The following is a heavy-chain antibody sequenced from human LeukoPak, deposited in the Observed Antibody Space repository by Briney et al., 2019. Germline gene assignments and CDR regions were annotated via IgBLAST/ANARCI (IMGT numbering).Heavy chain of an antibody. D-gene: IGHD6-19*01. V-gene: IGHV3-33*01. CDR3: ARVRGIAVAGIGWANHDAFDI. CDR1: GFTFSSYG. CDR2: IWYDGSNK. Sequence: PGRSLRLSCAAPGFTFSSYGMHWGRQAPGKGLEWGAVIWYDGSNKYYADSVKGRFTISRDNSKNTLYLQMNSLRAEATAVYYCARVRGIAVAGIGWANHDAFDIWGQGTMVTVSS. J-gene: IGHJ3*02.